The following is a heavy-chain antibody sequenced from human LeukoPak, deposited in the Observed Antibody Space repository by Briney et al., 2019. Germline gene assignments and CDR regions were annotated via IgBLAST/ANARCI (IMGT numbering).Heavy chain of an antibody. CDR1: GFTLGSYA. D-gene: IGHD1-26*01. CDR2: IHGDGDNI. Sequence: GGSLRLSCEASGFTLGSYAMYWVRQAPGKGLVWVARIHGDGDNISYADSVRGRFTISRDNAKDTLYLHMNSLRPEDTAVYYCARAQVGAPTDLWGQGTLVTVSP. V-gene: IGHV3-74*01. J-gene: IGHJ5*02. CDR3: ARAQVGAPTDL.